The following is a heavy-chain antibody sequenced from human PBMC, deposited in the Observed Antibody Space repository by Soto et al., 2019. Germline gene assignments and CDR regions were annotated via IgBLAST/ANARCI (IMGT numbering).Heavy chain of an antibody. Sequence: QVQLVESGGGVVQPGRSLRLSCAASGFTFSSYAMHWVRQAPGKGLEWVAVISYDGSNKYYADSVKGRFTISRDNSKNTLYLQMNSLRAEETAVYYCARDKGIVVVVAARYGGSGFDPWGQGTLVTVSS. CDR3: ARDKGIVVVVAARYGGSGFDP. D-gene: IGHD2-15*01. J-gene: IGHJ5*02. V-gene: IGHV3-30-3*01. CDR2: ISYDGSNK. CDR1: GFTFSSYA.